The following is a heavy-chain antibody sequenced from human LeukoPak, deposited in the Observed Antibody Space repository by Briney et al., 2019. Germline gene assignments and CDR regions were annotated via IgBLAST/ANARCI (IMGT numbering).Heavy chain of an antibody. V-gene: IGHV3-11*04. CDR3: ARFIVGATTRGYYYYHMDV. J-gene: IGHJ6*03. CDR2: ISSSGSTI. CDR1: GFTFSDYY. D-gene: IGHD1-26*01. Sequence: GGSLRLSCAASGFTFSDYYMSWIRQAPGKGLEWVSYISSSGSTIYYADSVKGRFTISRDNAKNSLYLQMNSLRAEDTAVYYCARFIVGATTRGYYYYHMDVWGKGTTVTVSS.